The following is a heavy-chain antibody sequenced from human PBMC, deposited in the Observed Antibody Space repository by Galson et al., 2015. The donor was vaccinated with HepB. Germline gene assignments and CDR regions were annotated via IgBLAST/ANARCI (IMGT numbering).Heavy chain of an antibody. V-gene: IGHV1-8*01. J-gene: IGHJ4*02. CDR1: GYSLTSFD. CDR2: MNPKSSNT. D-gene: IGHD3-3*01. CDR3: GRGDEWYRSAGVPF. Sequence: SVKVSCKASGYSLTSFDINWLRQATGQGLEWMGWMNPKSSNTGYAQKFQGRVTMTRNTSITTAYMELRGLTSEDTAVYYCGRGDEWYRSAGVPFWGQGTLVTVSS.